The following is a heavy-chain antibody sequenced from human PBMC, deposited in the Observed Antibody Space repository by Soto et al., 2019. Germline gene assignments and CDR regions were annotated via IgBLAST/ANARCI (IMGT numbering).Heavy chain of an antibody. CDR2: IRSKANSYAT. J-gene: IGHJ4*02. CDR3: ARPVGDAYNVEGCYDY. Sequence: EVQRVESGGGLVQPEGSLKLSCAASGFTFSGSVMHWIRQAPGKGLEWVGRIRSKANSYATSYAASVQGRFTVSRDDSKNTAYLQMNSLKTEDTAVYYCARPVGDAYNVEGCYDYWGQGSLVVVSS. CDR1: GFTFSGSV. D-gene: IGHD3-3*01. V-gene: IGHV3-73*01.